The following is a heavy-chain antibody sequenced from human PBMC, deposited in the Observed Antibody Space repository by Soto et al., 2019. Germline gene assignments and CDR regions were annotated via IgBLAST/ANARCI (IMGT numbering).Heavy chain of an antibody. D-gene: IGHD2-2*01. CDR2: IYNNGRT. CDR1: GGSISSSS. Sequence: PSETLSLTCTVSGGSISSSSWSWIRQPPGRGLEWIGYIYNNGRTDYNPSLESRVTISVDTSKNHFSLKLSSVTPADTAVYYCALARLCTSTSCYHYFDFWSQGALVTVSS. CDR3: ALARLCTSTSCYHYFDF. V-gene: IGHV4-59*01. J-gene: IGHJ4*02.